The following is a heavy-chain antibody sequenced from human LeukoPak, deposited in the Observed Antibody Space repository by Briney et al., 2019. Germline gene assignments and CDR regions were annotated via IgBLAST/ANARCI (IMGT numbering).Heavy chain of an antibody. V-gene: IGHV3-49*03. CDR3: SRQWEQLPYYFDY. Sequence: GGSLRLSCTGSGFTVGDYSLSWFRQAPGRGLEWVGFIRSKGYGGTTEYAASVEGRFIISRDDSKSIAYLQMNSLKSDDTGLYHCSRQWEQLPYYFDYWGQGTLVTVSS. CDR1: GFTVGDYS. D-gene: IGHD1/OR15-1a*01. CDR2: IRSKGYGGTT. J-gene: IGHJ4*02.